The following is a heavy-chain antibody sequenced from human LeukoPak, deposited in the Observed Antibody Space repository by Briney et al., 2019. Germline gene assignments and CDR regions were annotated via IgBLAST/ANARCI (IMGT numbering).Heavy chain of an antibody. V-gene: IGHV4-39*07. D-gene: IGHD2-15*01. CDR1: GGSISSSSYY. J-gene: IGHJ5*02. CDR3: AREPYCSGGSCSRFDP. Sequence: SETLSLTCTVSGGSISSSSYYWGWIRQPPGKGLEWIGSIYYSGSTYYNPSLKSRVSISVDTSKNQFSLKLSSVTAADTAVYYCAREPYCSGGSCSRFDPWGQGTLVTVSS. CDR2: IYYSGST.